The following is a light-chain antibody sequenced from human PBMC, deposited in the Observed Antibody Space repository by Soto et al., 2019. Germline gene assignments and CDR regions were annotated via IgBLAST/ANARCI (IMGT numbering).Light chain of an antibody. Sequence: QSALTQPRSVSGSPGQSVTISCTGTSSDVGAYNYVSWYQQHPGKAPKLMIFDVNKRPSGVPDRFSGSKSGNTASLTISGLQAEDEADYYCCSYAGIYTLYVFGTGTKVTVL. J-gene: IGLJ1*01. CDR2: DVN. CDR3: CSYAGIYTLYV. CDR1: SSDVGAYNY. V-gene: IGLV2-11*01.